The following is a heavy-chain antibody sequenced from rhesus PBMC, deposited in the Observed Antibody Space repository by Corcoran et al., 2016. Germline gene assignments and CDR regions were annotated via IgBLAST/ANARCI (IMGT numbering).Heavy chain of an antibody. CDR1: GGSISDSYR. J-gene: IGHJ4*01. D-gene: IGHD6S26*01. Sequence: QVQLQESGPGVVKPSETLSLTCAVSGGSISDSYRWSWIRQPPGKGLEWIGYIYGSSTSTNYNPSLKGRVAFSKNWSKNQFSLKLSSVTAADTAVYYCAREVAAAGPFDYWGQGVLVTVSS. V-gene: IGHV4S10*01. CDR2: IYGSSTST. CDR3: AREVAAAGPFDY.